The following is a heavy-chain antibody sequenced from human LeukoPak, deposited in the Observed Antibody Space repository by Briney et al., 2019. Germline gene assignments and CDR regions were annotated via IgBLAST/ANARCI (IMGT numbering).Heavy chain of an antibody. CDR2: ISTGADYI. Sequence: GGSLRLSCAASGFTFTNYAMSWVRQAPGKGLEWVSAISTGADYIYYADSVKGRFTISRDNSKNTLYLQMNSLRAEDTAIYSCVRGSQNSYGFDYWGQGTVVTVSS. V-gene: IGHV3-23*01. D-gene: IGHD5-18*01. CDR1: GFTFTNYA. J-gene: IGHJ4*02. CDR3: VRGSQNSYGFDY.